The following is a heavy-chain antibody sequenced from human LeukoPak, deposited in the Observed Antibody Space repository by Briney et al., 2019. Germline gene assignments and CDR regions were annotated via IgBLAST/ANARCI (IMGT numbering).Heavy chain of an antibody. CDR2: IIPIFGTA. V-gene: IGHV1-69*13. Sequence: ASVKVSCKASGGTFSSYAISWVRQAPGQGLEWMGGIIPIFGTANYAQKFQGRVTITADESTRTAYMELSSLRSEDTAVYYCSRPSYCDGDCWYYFDYWGQGTLVTVSS. D-gene: IGHD2-21*01. CDR3: SRPSYCDGDCWYYFDY. CDR1: GGTFSSYA. J-gene: IGHJ4*02.